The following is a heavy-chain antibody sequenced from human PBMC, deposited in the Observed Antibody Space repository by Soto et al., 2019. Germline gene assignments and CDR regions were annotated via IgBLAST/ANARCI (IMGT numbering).Heavy chain of an antibody. D-gene: IGHD1-26*01. Sequence: PGGSLRLSCVASGFSFSSYTMNWVRQAPGKGLEWVSGVSGNGGNTYYADSVKGRFSISRDNSKNTLYPQLNSLRAEDTAIYYCAKDRMGASGWFDPWGQGTPVTVSS. V-gene: IGHV3-23*01. J-gene: IGHJ5*02. CDR3: AKDRMGASGWFDP. CDR1: GFSFSSYT. CDR2: VSGNGGNT.